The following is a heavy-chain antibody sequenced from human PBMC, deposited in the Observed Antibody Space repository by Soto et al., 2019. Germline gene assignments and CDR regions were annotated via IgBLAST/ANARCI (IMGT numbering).Heavy chain of an antibody. V-gene: IGHV5-51*01. CDR3: GRGGIIGNPPDY. CDR1: GYSFGAYW. Sequence: GESLKISCQGSGYSFGAYWIGWVRQMPGKGLEWMGIIFPGDSDTRYRPSFQGQVTISVDTSINTAYLQWSSLKASDTAIYFCGRGGIIGNPPDYWGQGTQVTVSS. J-gene: IGHJ4*02. D-gene: IGHD2-21*01. CDR2: IFPGDSDT.